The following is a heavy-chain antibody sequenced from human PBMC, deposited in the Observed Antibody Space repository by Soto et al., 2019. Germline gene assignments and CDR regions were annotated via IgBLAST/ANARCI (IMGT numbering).Heavy chain of an antibody. J-gene: IGHJ4*02. Sequence: GGSLRLSCAASGFTFSSYAMSWVRQAPGKGLEWVSAISGSGGSTYYADSVKGRFTISRDNSKNTLYLQMNSLRAEDTAVYYCAKSVLNDYYDSSGYYVAYFDYWGQGTLVTVSS. V-gene: IGHV3-23*01. CDR3: AKSVLNDYYDSSGYYVAYFDY. CDR1: GFTFSSYA. D-gene: IGHD3-22*01. CDR2: ISGSGGST.